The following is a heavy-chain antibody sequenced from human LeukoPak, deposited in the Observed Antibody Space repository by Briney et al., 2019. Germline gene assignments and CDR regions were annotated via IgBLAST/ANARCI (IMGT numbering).Heavy chain of an antibody. J-gene: IGHJ4*02. Sequence: ASVKVSCKASGYTFTSYDINWVRQATGQGLEWMGWISAYNGNTNYAQKLQGRVTMTTDTSTSTAYMELRSLRSDDTAVYYCARGVYDFWSGYPDYWGQGTLVTVSS. V-gene: IGHV1-18*01. CDR3: ARGVYDFWSGYPDY. CDR1: GYTFTSYD. D-gene: IGHD3-3*01. CDR2: ISAYNGNT.